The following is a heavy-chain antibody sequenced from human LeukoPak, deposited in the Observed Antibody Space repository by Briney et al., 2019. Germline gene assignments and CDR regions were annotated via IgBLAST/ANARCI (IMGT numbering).Heavy chain of an antibody. CDR2: IYVSGST. Sequence: SETLSLTCTVSGDSVSSVGDYWNWVRQPAGRGVEWIGRIYVSGSTEYNPSRESRFSMSLDTSENQFSLKLSSVTAADTAVYYCARGGYYGAFDYWGQGTLVTVAS. D-gene: IGHD3-10*01. CDR1: GDSVSSVGDY. J-gene: IGHJ4*02. CDR3: ARGGYYGAFDY. V-gene: IGHV4-61*02.